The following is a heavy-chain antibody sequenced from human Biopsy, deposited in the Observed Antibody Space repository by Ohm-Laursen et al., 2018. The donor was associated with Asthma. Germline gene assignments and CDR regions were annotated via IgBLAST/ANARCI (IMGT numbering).Heavy chain of an antibody. D-gene: IGHD6-19*01. CDR1: GFTFSNYA. CDR3: AKDLSKAVGGSNDYYYGMDV. V-gene: IGHV3-23*01. CDR2: ISCGGGGT. J-gene: IGHJ6*02. Sequence: GSLRLSCSASGFTFSNYAMTWVRQAPGKGLEWVSAISCGGGGTKYADSVKGRFTISRDNSKNTLSLQMSSLRAEDTALYYCAKDLSKAVGGSNDYYYGMDVWGQGTTVTVSS.